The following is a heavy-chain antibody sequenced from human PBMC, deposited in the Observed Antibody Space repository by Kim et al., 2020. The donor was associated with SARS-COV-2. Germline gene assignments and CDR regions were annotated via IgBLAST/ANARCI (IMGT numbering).Heavy chain of an antibody. Sequence: GGSLRLSCAAARITFRTSGMHWVRQAPGKGLEWVSSISYDGRNTYYEDSVKGRFTVSRDNSKNTMYLQMNSLTTEDTGLYYCAKALRNRVHMEGWGQGTT. D-gene: IGHD1-1*01. CDR1: RITFRTSG. CDR3: AKALRNRVHMEG. CDR2: ISYDGRNT. V-gene: IGHV3-30*18. J-gene: IGHJ6*01.